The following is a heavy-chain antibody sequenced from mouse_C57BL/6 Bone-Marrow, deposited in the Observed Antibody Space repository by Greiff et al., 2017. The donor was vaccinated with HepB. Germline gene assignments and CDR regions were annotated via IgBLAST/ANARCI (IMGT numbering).Heavy chain of an antibody. D-gene: IGHD2-5*01. CDR2: IDPNSGGT. Sequence: VQLQQPGAELVKPGASVKVSCKASGYTFTSYWMHWVKQRPGQGLEWIGRIDPNSGGTKYNEKFKSKATLTVDKPSSTAYMQLSSLTSEDSAVYYCARSHYYSILFAYWGQGTLVTVSA. J-gene: IGHJ3*01. V-gene: IGHV1-72*01. CDR1: GYTFTSYW. CDR3: ARSHYYSILFAY.